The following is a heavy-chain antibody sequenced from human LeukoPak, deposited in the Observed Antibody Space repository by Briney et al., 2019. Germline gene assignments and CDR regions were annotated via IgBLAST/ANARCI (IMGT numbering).Heavy chain of an antibody. J-gene: IGHJ4*02. D-gene: IGHD3-9*01. V-gene: IGHV1-46*01. CDR2: INPSGGST. Sequence: ASVKVSCKASGYTFTSYYMHWVRQAPGQGLEWMGIINPSGGSTGYAQKFQGRVTITRNTSISTAYMELSSLRSEDTAVYYCAIKYYDILTGYEGGFDYWGQGTLVTVSS. CDR3: AIKYYDILTGYEGGFDY. CDR1: GYTFTSYY.